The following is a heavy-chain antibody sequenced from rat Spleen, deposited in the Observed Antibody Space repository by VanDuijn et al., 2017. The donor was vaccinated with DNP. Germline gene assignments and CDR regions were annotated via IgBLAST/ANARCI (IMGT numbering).Heavy chain of an antibody. CDR2: ISYDGGST. D-gene: IGHD2-3*01. J-gene: IGHJ2*01. Sequence: EVQLVESGGGLVQPGRSLKLSCAASGFTFRDYYMAWVRQAPTKGLEWVAYISYDGGSTYYGDSVKGRFTISRDNAKSTLYLQMNSLRSEDMATYYCARRIYPSYHFDYWGQGVMVTVSS. V-gene: IGHV5-22*01. CDR1: GFTFRDYY. CDR3: ARRIYPSYHFDY.